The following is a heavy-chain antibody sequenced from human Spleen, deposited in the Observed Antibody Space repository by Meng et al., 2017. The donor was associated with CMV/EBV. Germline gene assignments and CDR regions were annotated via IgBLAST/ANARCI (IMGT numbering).Heavy chain of an antibody. CDR1: GGSISSTIHY. Sequence: SETLCLTCTVSGGSISSTIHYWGGIRQPPGKGLEWTGSIYYSGSTIYNPSLKSPVTLSVDTSKNQFSLKLNSVTAADTAVYYCARGDMILVVDYWGQGTLVTVSS. V-gene: IGHV4-39*07. CDR3: ARGDMILVVDY. D-gene: IGHD3-22*01. J-gene: IGHJ4*02. CDR2: IYYSGST.